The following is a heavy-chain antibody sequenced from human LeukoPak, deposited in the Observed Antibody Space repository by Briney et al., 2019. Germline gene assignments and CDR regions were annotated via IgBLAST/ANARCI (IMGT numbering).Heavy chain of an antibody. J-gene: IGHJ4*02. CDR3: ARMGIQLWKFDY. CDR1: GGSLSSYY. D-gene: IGHD5-18*01. V-gene: IGHV4-59*01. CDR2: IYYSGST. Sequence: SETLSLTCTVSGGSLSSYYWSWIRQPPGKGLEWIGYIYYSGSTNYNPSLKSRVTISVDTSKNQFSLKLSSVTAADTAVYYCARMGIQLWKFDYWGQGTLVTVSS.